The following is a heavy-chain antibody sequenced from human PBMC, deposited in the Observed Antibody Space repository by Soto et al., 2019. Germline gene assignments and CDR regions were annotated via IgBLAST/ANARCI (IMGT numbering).Heavy chain of an antibody. D-gene: IGHD3-22*01. CDR1: GDSVTISDYY. Sequence: QLQLQASGPGLVKPSETLSLTCTVSGDSVTISDYYWGWIRHPPGKGLEWIGSIHYSGSTYYNPSLKSRVTISGDTAKKQFSLKLTSVTAADAAVYYCAAHDSGGYYAEDWGQGTLVTVSA. V-gene: IGHV4-39*01. J-gene: IGHJ4*02. CDR3: AAHDSGGYYAED. CDR2: IHYSGST.